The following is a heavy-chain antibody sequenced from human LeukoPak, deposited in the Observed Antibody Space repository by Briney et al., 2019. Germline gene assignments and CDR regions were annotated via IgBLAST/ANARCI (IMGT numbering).Heavy chain of an antibody. Sequence: SETLSLTCAVYGGSISSYYWSWIRQPPGKGLEWIGYIYDSGSTNYNPSLKSRVTISVGTSKNQFSLKLSSVTAADTAVYYCARVGGTNYYYYGMDVWGQGTTVTVSS. J-gene: IGHJ6*02. CDR2: IYDSGST. D-gene: IGHD2-2*01. CDR3: ARVGGTNYYYYGMDV. CDR1: GGSISSYY. V-gene: IGHV4-59*01.